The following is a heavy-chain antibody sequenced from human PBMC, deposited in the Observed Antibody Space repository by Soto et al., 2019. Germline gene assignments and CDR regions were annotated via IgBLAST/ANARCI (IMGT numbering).Heavy chain of an antibody. CDR3: ARVWGGAFDI. D-gene: IGHD3-10*01. Sequence: NPSETLSLTCAVYGGSFSGYYWSWIRQPPGKGLEWIGEINHSGSTNYNPSLKSRVTISVDTSKNQFSLKLSSVTAADTAVYYCARVWGGAFDIWGQGTMVTVSS. CDR1: GGSFSGYY. CDR2: INHSGST. V-gene: IGHV4-34*01. J-gene: IGHJ3*02.